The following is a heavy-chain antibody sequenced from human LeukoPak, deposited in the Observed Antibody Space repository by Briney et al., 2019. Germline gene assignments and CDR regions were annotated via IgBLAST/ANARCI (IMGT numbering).Heavy chain of an antibody. J-gene: IGHJ4*02. CDR3: ARDPPSNYDFWSGSRA. CDR1: GGTFTIYA. V-gene: IGHV7-4-1*02. Sequence: ASVKVSCKASGGTFTIYAINWVRQAPGQGLEWMGWINTNTGNPTYAQGFTGRFVFSLDTSVSTAYLQISSLKAEDTAVYYCARDPPSNYDFWSGSRAWGQGTLVTVSS. D-gene: IGHD3-3*01. CDR2: INTNTGNP.